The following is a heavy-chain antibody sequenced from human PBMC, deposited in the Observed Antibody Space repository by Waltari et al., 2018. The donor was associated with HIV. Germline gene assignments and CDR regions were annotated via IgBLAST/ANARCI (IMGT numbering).Heavy chain of an antibody. CDR2: IYPHTDRV. Sequence: VRLVRSAAVVKRPGDSLTLSCTPSGSTFTNYWSGWVGQTAGNGLEWIGVIYPHTDRVQYNPSFHGRGGISTDWATRTVYLEWRSLTALDTGVYYCARRHDYGGDWFDSWGQGTLVSVSS. J-gene: IGHJ5*01. V-gene: IGHV5-51*03. CDR3: ARRHDYGGDWFDS. D-gene: IGHD3-10*01. CDR1: GSTFTNYW.